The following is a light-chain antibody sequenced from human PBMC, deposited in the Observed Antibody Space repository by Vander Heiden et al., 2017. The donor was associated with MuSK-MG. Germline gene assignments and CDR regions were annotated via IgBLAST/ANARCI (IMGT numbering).Light chain of an antibody. CDR1: DLPTQY. J-gene: IGLJ1*01. V-gene: IGLV3-25*03. CDR3: QSTDRSGTYV. CDR2: KDT. Sequence: SYELTQPPSVSVSPGQTARITCSGDDLPTQYSYWYQQKPGQAPVLLIFKDTKRPSDIPERFSGSSSGTMVTLTISGIRAEDEADYYCQSTDRSGTYVFGTGTKVTVL.